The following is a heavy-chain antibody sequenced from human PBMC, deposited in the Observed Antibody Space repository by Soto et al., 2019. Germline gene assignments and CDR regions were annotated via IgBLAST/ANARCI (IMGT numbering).Heavy chain of an antibody. J-gene: IGHJ4*02. Sequence: ASVKVSCKTSGYIFTNYDINWVRQATGQGLDWMGWMNPHSGNTAYAQKFQGRVAMTRNTSIATVYMELSSLRSDDTAVYYCARVDRMITSGGAIGLGDWGQGTQVTVSS. CDR3: ARVDRMITSGGAIGLGD. CDR2: MNPHSGNT. V-gene: IGHV1-8*01. D-gene: IGHD3-16*01. CDR1: GYIFTNYD.